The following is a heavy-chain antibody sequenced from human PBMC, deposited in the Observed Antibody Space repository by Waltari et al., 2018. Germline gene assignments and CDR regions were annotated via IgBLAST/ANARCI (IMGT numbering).Heavy chain of an antibody. Sequence: QVKLVQSGGGVVQPGRSLRLSCAASGFTFRSYAMHWVRYAPGKGLDWFAVISNDATKKYNDDSVKGRFTIPRDNSKNTLYLQMSSLTVDDTAVYYCANARFGGWYYGFDYWGQGTLVTVSS. CDR1: GFTFRSYA. J-gene: IGHJ4*02. CDR3: ANARFGGWYYGFDY. CDR2: ISNDATKK. D-gene: IGHD3-3*01. V-gene: IGHV3-30*18.